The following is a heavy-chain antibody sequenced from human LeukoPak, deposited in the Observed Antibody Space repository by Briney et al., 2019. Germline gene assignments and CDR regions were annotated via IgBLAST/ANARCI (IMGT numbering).Heavy chain of an antibody. D-gene: IGHD2-2*01. V-gene: IGHV3-53*01. Sequence: GGSLRLSCAASGFTVSSNYMSWVRQAPGKGLEWVSFIYNADSTYYADSVKGRFTISRDNSKNTLYLQMNSLRPEDTDVYYCARDWGYCSGTSCHVFDYWGQGTLVTVSS. CDR2: IYNADST. CDR3: ARDWGYCSGTSCHVFDY. CDR1: GFTVSSNY. J-gene: IGHJ4*02.